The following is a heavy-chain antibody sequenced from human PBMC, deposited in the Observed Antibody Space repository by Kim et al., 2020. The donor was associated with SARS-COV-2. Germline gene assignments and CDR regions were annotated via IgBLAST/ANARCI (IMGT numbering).Heavy chain of an antibody. CDR1: DDSISNYY. CDR2: VHPSGRN. CDR3: ARHENSGTYPLDN. J-gene: IGHJ4*02. D-gene: IGHD3-10*01. Sequence: SETLSLTCFVSDDSISNYYWSWIRQPPGKRLEWIAWVHPSGRNMYNPSLKSRVTISLDTSLNLFSLTLRSVTAADTAVYYCARHENSGTYPLDNWGQGTLLTVSS. V-gene: IGHV4-59*08.